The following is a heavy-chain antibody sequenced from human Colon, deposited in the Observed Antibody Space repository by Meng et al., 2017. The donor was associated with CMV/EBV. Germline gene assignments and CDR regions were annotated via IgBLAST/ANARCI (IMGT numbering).Heavy chain of an antibody. D-gene: IGHD1-26*01. CDR1: GFPFSNFA. Sequence: GGSLRLSCAASGFPFSNFAMTWVRQAPGKGLEWVSTISGTAGGTYFADAVKGRFTISRDNSKNTLYLQMNSLRAEDTAVYYCARDPGGVGALSRCDYWGQGTLVTVSS. CDR3: ARDPGGVGALSRCDY. J-gene: IGHJ4*02. CDR2: ISGTAGGT. V-gene: IGHV3-23*01.